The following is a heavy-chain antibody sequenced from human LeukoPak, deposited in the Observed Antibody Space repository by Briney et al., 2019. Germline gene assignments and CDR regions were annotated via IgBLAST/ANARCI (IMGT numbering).Heavy chain of an antibody. V-gene: IGHV3-23*01. CDR2: ISGSGGST. D-gene: IGHD2-2*01. CDR1: GFTFSSYG. J-gene: IGHJ5*01. Sequence: GRSLRLSCAASGFTFSSYGMHWVRQAPGKGLEWVSGISGSGGSTYYADSVKGRFTISRDNTKNTLYLQMNSLRAEDTAVYYCAKDRHAPGRYCSSTSCFPFDSWGQGTLSPSPQ. CDR3: AKDRHAPGRYCSSTSCFPFDS.